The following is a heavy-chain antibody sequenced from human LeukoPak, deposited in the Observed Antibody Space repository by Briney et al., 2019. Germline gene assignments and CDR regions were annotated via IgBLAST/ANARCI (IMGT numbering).Heavy chain of an antibody. V-gene: IGHV4-31*03. CDR2: IYYSGST. D-gene: IGHD4-23*01. CDR1: GGSISSGVYY. Sequence: PSETLSLTCTVSGGSISSGVYYWSWIRQHPGKGLEWIGYIYYSGSTYYNPSLKSRVTISVDTSKNQFSLKLSSVTAADTAVYYCASSWVRSWFDPWGQGTLVTVSS. J-gene: IGHJ5*02. CDR3: ASSWVRSWFDP.